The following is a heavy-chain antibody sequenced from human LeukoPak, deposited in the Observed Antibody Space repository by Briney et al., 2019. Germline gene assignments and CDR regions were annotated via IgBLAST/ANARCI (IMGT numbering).Heavy chain of an antibody. CDR2: INPNSGGT. J-gene: IGHJ4*02. CDR1: GYTFTGYY. CDR3: ARGVGSGWYEGDY. D-gene: IGHD6-19*01. V-gene: IGHV1-2*02. Sequence: ASVKVSCKASGYTFTGYYMHWVRQAPGQGIEWMGWINPNSGGTNYAQKFQGRVTVTRDTSISTAYMELSRLRSDDTAVYYCARGVGSGWYEGDYWGQGTLVTVSS.